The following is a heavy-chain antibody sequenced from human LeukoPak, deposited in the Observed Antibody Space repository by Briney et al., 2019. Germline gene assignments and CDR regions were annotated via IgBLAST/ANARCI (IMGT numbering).Heavy chain of an antibody. CDR3: ARGGNWLLIDY. D-gene: IGHD3-16*01. Sequence: SETLSLTCTVSGGSLSSYYWTWIRQPPGKGLEWIGYIYFGGSTNYNPSLKSRVTISVDTSKKQFSLKLNSVTGADTAVYYCARGGNWLLIDYWGQGTLVTVSS. V-gene: IGHV4-59*01. CDR1: GGSLSSYY. CDR2: IYFGGST. J-gene: IGHJ4*02.